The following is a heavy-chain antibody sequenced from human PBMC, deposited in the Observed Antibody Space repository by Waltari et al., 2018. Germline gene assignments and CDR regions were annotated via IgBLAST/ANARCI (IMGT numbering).Heavy chain of an antibody. CDR2: IYHSGKT. V-gene: IGHV4-4*02. CDR3: AADRGVGLYFDY. CDR1: GDSISSKYW. Sequence: QVQLQESGPGLVQPSGTLSLTCAVSGDSISSKYWWSWVRQSPGKGLEWIGEIYHSGKTYYNPSLKSRVTISVDKSKNQFSLNLSSVTAADTAVYYCAADRGVGLYFDYWGQGTLVTVSS. J-gene: IGHJ4*02. D-gene: IGHD2-8*02.